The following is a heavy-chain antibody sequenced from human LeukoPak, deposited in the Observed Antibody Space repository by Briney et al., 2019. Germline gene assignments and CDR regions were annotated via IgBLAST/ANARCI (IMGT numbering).Heavy chain of an antibody. D-gene: IGHD3-22*01. CDR3: ARNRASGYSLSGFDP. Sequence: GESLKISCKGSGYSFTSYWIGWVRQMPGKGLEWMGIIYPGDFDTRYSPSFQGQVTISADKSISTAYLQWSSLKASDTAMYYCARNRASGYSLSGFDPWGQGTLVTVSS. V-gene: IGHV5-51*01. CDR1: GYSFTSYW. CDR2: IYPGDFDT. J-gene: IGHJ5*02.